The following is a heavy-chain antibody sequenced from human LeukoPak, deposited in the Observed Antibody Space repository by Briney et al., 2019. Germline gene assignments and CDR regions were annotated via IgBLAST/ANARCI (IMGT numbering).Heavy chain of an antibody. CDR2: ISYDGSNK. CDR3: AKDTNSWPESFQY. J-gene: IGHJ1*01. D-gene: IGHD6-13*01. CDR1: GFTFSSYG. Sequence: PGRSLRLSCAASGFTFSSYGMHWVRQAPGKGPEWVAVISYDGSNKYYADSVKGRFTISRDNSKNTLFLQMNSLRAEDTAVYYCAKDTNSWPESFQYWGQGTLVTVSS. V-gene: IGHV3-30*18.